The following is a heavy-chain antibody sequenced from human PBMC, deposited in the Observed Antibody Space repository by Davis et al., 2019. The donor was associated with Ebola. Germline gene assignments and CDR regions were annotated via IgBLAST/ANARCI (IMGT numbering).Heavy chain of an antibody. J-gene: IGHJ4*02. CDR3: ARVSREYFDY. Sequence: GESLKISCAASGFTVSSNYMSWVRQAPGKGLEWVSVIYSGGSTYYADSVKGRFTISRDNSKNTLYLQMNSLRAEDTAVYYCARVSREYFDYWGQGTLVTVSS. CDR2: IYSGGST. V-gene: IGHV3-66*01. CDR1: GFTVSSNY.